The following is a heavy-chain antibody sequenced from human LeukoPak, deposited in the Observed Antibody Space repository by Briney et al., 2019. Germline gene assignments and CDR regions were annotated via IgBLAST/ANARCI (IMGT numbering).Heavy chain of an antibody. V-gene: IGHV4-39*07. D-gene: IGHD3-22*01. CDR2: IYTSGST. Sequence: SETLSLTCTVSGGSISSSSYYWGWIRQPPGKGLEWIGGIYTSGSTNYNPSLKSRVTISVDTSKNQFSLKLSSVTAADTAVYYCARDQYNDGSGYLIDYWGQGTLVTVSS. J-gene: IGHJ4*02. CDR1: GGSISSSSYY. CDR3: ARDQYNDGSGYLIDY.